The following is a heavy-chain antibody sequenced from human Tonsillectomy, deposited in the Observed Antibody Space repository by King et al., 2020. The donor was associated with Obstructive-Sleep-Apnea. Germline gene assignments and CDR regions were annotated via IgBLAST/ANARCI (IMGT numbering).Heavy chain of an antibody. CDR3: AGAGSFDWATFDY. J-gene: IGHJ4*02. CDR2: IYYSGST. V-gene: IGHV4-39*07. Sequence: QLQESGPGLVKPSETLSLTCTVSGGSISSSSYYWGWIRQPPGKGLGWIGRIYYSGSTYYNPSLKSRVTISVDTSKNQFSLKLTSVTAADTAVYYCAGAGSFDWATFDYWGQGTLVTVSS. D-gene: IGHD3-9*01. CDR1: GGSISSSSYY.